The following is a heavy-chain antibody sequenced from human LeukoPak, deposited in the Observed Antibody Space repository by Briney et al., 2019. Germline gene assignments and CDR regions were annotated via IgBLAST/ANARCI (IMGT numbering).Heavy chain of an antibody. D-gene: IGHD2-8*01. Sequence: GGSLRLSCAASGFISSSSYMSWVRQAPGKGLEWVSVIYTGGSTYSSDSAKGGFTISRHNSKNTLYLQMNSLRAEDTAVYYCATSGLNYYYYGMDVWGQGTTVTVAS. V-gene: IGHV3-53*04. J-gene: IGHJ6*02. CDR2: IYTGGST. CDR1: GFISSSSY. CDR3: ATSGLNYYYYGMDV.